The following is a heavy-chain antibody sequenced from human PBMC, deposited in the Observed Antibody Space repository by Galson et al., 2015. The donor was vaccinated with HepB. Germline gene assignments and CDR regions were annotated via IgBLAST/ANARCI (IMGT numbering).Heavy chain of an antibody. Sequence: SLRLSCAASGFTFRSYAMHWVRQAPGKGLEYVSAISSNGGSPSYADSVKGRFPISSDNSKNTLYLQRSSLRAEDTAVSYCVKGPGSAPLRNWFDPWGQGTLVTVSS. CDR1: GFTFRSYA. CDR3: VKGPGSAPLRNWFDP. J-gene: IGHJ5*02. V-gene: IGHV3-64D*06. CDR2: ISSNGGSP. D-gene: IGHD3-16*01.